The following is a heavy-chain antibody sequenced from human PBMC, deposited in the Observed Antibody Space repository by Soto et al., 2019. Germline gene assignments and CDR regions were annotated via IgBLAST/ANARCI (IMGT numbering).Heavy chain of an antibody. V-gene: IGHV3-74*01. D-gene: IGHD3-16*01. J-gene: IGHJ5*02. CDR2: INGDGSST. CDR1: GFAFSNYW. CDR3: ARFRVDVDPVP. Sequence: ELQLVQSGGGLVQPGGSLRLSCAASGFAFSNYWMHWVRQAPGKGLVWVSRINGDGSSTSYADSVRGRFTISRDNAENALYLQMNSLRPEDTALYYCARFRVDVDPVPWGQGTLVTVSS.